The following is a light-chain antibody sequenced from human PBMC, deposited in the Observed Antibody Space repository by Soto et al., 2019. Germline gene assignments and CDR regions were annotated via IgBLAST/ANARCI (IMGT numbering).Light chain of an antibody. CDR1: QTVILNY. J-gene: IGKJ5*01. CDR2: GAS. V-gene: IGKV3-20*01. CDR3: QQHGTSPIT. Sequence: EIVLTQSPDTLSLSPGERATLSCRASQTVILNYLAWHQQKPGQTPRLLVYGASSRATGIPDRFSGSGSGTDFTLTISRLEPEDFAVYYCQQHGTSPITFGQGTRLEI.